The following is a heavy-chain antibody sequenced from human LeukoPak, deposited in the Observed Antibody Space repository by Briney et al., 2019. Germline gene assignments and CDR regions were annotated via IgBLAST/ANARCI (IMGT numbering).Heavy chain of an antibody. CDR1: GCTFTGYY. CDR3: AREHGIVGATPYWFDP. D-gene: IGHD1-26*01. J-gene: IGHJ5*02. Sequence: GASVKFSCKASGCTFTGYYMHWVRQAARRGLDGMGWINPNSGGTNYAQKFQVRVTMTSDPSIRPASMALSRLRSDATAVYSCAREHGIVGATPYWFDPWGQGTLVTVSS. V-gene: IGHV1-2*02. CDR2: INPNSGGT.